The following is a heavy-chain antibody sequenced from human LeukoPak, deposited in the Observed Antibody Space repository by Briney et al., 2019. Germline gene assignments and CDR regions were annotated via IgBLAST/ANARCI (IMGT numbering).Heavy chain of an antibody. D-gene: IGHD1-26*01. CDR2: IGYGGADS. J-gene: IGHJ4*02. V-gene: IGHV3-23*01. CDR3: TRNSGRYGIS. Sequence: GGSLRLSCAASGFTFSSYWMSWVRQAPGKGLEWVSSIGYGGADSHYADSVKGRFTISRDNSKNTLYLQLSSLRADDTAVYYCTRNSGRYGISWGQGTLVTVSS. CDR1: GFTFSSYW.